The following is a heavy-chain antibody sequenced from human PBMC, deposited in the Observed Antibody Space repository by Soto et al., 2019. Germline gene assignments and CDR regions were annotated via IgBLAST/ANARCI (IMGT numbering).Heavy chain of an antibody. CDR1: GFPFSSHW. D-gene: IGHD5-12*01. V-gene: IGHV3-74*01. Sequence: EVRLVESGGGLVQPGGSLSLSCAASGFPFSSHWLQWVRQVPGRGLVWVSRIDNTGTSSIYADSVRGRFTVSRDNAKDTLYLHMSSLRAEDTAVYYCATLNGYDYWGQGTLVTVSS. CDR2: IDNTGTSS. J-gene: IGHJ4*02. CDR3: ATLNGYDY.